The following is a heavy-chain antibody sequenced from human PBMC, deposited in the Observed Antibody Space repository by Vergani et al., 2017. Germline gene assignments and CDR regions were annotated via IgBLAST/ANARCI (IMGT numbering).Heavy chain of an antibody. CDR2: MDYSGST. Sequence: QVQLQESGPGLVKPSETLSLTCTVSGDSVISTDYHWGWIRQPPGKGLEWIGSMDYSGSTSYNPSLESWISISFETPKNQFSLRLTSVTAADTAVYYCASKRGACRAAYCHSYDFWGPGTLVGVSS. CDR3: ASKRGACRAAYCHSYDF. J-gene: IGHJ4*02. D-gene: IGHD2-8*02. V-gene: IGHV4-39*01. CDR1: GDSVISTDYH.